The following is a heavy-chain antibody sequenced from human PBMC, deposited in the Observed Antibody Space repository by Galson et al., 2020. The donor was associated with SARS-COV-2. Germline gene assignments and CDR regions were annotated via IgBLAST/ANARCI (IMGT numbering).Heavy chain of an antibody. D-gene: IGHD3-3*01. V-gene: IGHV1-24*01. CDR3: ATAAIFGVVIYTFNI. CDR1: GYTLTDLS. CDR2: FDPEDGET. Sequence: ASVTVSCKVSGYTLTDLSMHWVRQAPGKGLEWMGGFDPEDGETIYAQKFQGRVTMTEDTSTDTAYMELSSLSSEDTAVYYCATAAIFGVVIYTFNIWGQGTMVTVSS. J-gene: IGHJ3*02.